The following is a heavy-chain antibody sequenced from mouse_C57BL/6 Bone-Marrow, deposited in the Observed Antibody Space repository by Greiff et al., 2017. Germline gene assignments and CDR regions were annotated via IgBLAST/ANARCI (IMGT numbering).Heavy chain of an antibody. J-gene: IGHJ2*01. CDR2: ISSGGSYT. CDR1: GFTFSSYG. V-gene: IGHV5-6*01. Sequence: EVQVVESGGDLVKPGGSLKLSCAASGFTFSSYGMSWVRQTPDKRLEWVATISSGGSYTYYPDSVKGRFTISRDNAKNTLYLQMNSLKSEDTAVYYCARPPDLYYFDYWGQGTTLTVSS. CDR3: ARPPDLYYFDY.